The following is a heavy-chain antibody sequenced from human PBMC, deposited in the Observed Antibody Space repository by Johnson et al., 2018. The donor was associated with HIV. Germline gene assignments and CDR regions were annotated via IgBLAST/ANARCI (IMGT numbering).Heavy chain of an antibody. CDR1: GFTFSDYY. Sequence: QVQLVESGGGLVKPVGSLRLSCAASGFTFSDYYMSWIRQAPGNGLEWVSYISSSGTTLYYADSVKGRFTISRDNAKNSLYLQMNSLRAEDTAVYYCARYSSSSRDTFDIWGQGTMVTVSS. J-gene: IGHJ3*02. D-gene: IGHD6-13*01. CDR3: ARYSSSSRDTFDI. CDR2: ISSSGTTL. V-gene: IGHV3-11*04.